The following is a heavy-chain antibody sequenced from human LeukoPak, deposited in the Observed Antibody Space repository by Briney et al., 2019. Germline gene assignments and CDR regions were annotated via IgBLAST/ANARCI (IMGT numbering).Heavy chain of an antibody. D-gene: IGHD3-10*01. J-gene: IGHJ4*02. CDR1: GGSFSGYY. CDR2: INHSGST. CDR3: ARLVPRYGSGSQSDY. V-gene: IGHV4-34*01. Sequence: SETLSLTCAVYGGSFSGYYWSWIRQPPGKGLEWIGEINHSGSTNYNPSLKSRVTISVDTSKNQFSLKLSSVTAADTAVYYCARLVPRYGSGSQSDYWGQGTLVTVSS.